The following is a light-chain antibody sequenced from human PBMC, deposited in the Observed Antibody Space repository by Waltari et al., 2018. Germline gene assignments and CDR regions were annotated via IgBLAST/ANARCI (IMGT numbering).Light chain of an antibody. V-gene: IGLV2-14*03. J-gene: IGLJ1*01. CDR1: SSDVGGYNY. Sequence: QSALTQPASVSGSPGQSITISCTGTSSDVGGYNYVSWYQQHPGKAPKFMIYDVSNRPSGVSDRFSCSKSGNTASLTISGLQAEDEADYYCCSYATRDSYVFGTGTKVTVL. CDR2: DVS. CDR3: CSYATRDSYV.